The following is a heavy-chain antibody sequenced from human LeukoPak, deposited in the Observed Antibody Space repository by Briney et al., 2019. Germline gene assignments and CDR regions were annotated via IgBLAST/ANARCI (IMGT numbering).Heavy chain of an antibody. CDR1: GVDFASRW. J-gene: IGHJ3*02. CDR2: IDNGATKT. V-gene: IGHV3-74*01. Sequence: GGCLRLSCVGPGVDFASRWMHRVRQAPGKGLVWVSRIDNGATKTVYADSVKGRFTISRDNAKNTLFLQMNSLRAEDTAVYYCTRDRGFPDAFSTWGQGTMVTVSS. CDR3: TRDRGFPDAFST.